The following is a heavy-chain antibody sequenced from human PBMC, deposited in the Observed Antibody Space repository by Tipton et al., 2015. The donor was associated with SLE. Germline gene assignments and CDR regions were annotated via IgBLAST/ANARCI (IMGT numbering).Heavy chain of an antibody. CDR1: GGSFSGYY. Sequence: TLSLTCAVYGGSFSGYYWSWIRQPPGKGLEWIGSVYHSGTTYYKPSLKSRLIISVDTSKNQFSLKLSSVTAADTAVYYCARDLEGYSSTWFTWGQGTLVTVSS. V-gene: IGHV4-34*01. J-gene: IGHJ5*02. D-gene: IGHD6-13*01. CDR2: VYHSGTT. CDR3: ARDLEGYSSTWFT.